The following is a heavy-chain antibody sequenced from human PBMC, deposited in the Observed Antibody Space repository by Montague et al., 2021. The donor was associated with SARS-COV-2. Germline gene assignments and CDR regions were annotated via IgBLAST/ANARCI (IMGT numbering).Heavy chain of an antibody. D-gene: IGHD3-22*01. CDR3: ARIGYYDSSGFSDFVCWFDP. J-gene: IGHJ5*02. Sequence: SETLSLTCTVSGGSFSSNFWTWIRQTPGKGLEWIGEINRSGSTNYNLSLKSRLSISIDTSKTQFYLNLRSATAADTAIYYCARIGYYDSSGFSDFVCWFDPWGPGTLVTVSS. CDR1: GGSFSSNF. CDR2: INRSGST. V-gene: IGHV4-34*01.